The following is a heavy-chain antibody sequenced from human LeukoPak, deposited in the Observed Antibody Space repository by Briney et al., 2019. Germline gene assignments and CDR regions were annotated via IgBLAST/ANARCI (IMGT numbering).Heavy chain of an antibody. CDR3: ARDMVGVSWGYNWFDL. J-gene: IGHJ5*02. V-gene: IGHV4-34*01. Sequence: SETLSLTCAVYGESFSGYSWSWIRQPPGKRLEWIGEINHNGSTNYNPSLKSRVTISVDTSKNQFSLKLSSVTAADTAVYYCARDMVGVSWGYNWFDLWGQGTLVTVSS. D-gene: IGHD1-26*01. CDR2: INHNGST. CDR1: GESFSGYS.